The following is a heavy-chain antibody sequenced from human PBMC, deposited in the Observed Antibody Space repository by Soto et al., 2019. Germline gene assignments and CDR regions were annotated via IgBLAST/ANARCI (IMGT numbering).Heavy chain of an antibody. Sequence: ASVKVSCEASGYTFTSYAFSWVRHAPGQGLEWMGWISTYNGNTNYAQNLQGRVTMTTDISTNTAYMELRSLRSDDTDVYYCARVVGGIPVAGSWNWFDPWGQGTLVTVSS. D-gene: IGHD6-19*01. CDR2: ISTYNGNT. CDR1: GYTFTSYA. V-gene: IGHV1-18*04. CDR3: ARVVGGIPVAGSWNWFDP. J-gene: IGHJ5*02.